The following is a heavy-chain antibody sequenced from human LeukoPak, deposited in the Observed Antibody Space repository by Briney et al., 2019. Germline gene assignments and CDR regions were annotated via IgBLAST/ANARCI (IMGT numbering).Heavy chain of an antibody. Sequence: GASVKVSCKASGYTFINSAIGWVRQAPGQGLEWMGWISPYNGYTKYAESLQGRVTMTTDTSTSTAYMELRSLRSDDTAMYYWARVGASYDGLIDYWGQGTRVTVSS. CDR3: ARVGASYDGLIDY. CDR2: ISPYNGYT. V-gene: IGHV1-18*01. J-gene: IGHJ4*02. D-gene: IGHD1-26*01. CDR1: GYTFINSA.